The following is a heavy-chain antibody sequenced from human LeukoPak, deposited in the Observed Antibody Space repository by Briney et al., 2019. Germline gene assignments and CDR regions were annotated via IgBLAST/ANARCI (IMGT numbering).Heavy chain of an antibody. CDR3: ANLAASSSRGDY. J-gene: IGHJ4*02. CDR1: GFTVSSNY. V-gene: IGHV3-53*01. D-gene: IGHD6-6*01. Sequence: GGSLRLSCAASGFTVSSNYMSWVRQAPGKGLEWVSVIYSGGSTYYADSVKGRFTISRDNSKNTLYLQMNSLRAEDTAVYYCANLAASSSRGDYWGQGTLVTVSS. CDR2: IYSGGST.